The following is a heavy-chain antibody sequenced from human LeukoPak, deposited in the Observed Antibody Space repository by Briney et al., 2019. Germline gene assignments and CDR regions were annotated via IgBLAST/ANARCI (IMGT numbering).Heavy chain of an antibody. CDR1: GFTFSSYA. Sequence: GGSLRLSCAASGFTFSSYAMSWVRQAPGKGLEWVSAISGSGGSTYYADSVKGRFTISRDNSKNTLYLQMNSLRAEDTAVYYCAKDPELSSGWYGDAFDIRGQGTMVTVSS. CDR2: ISGSGGST. J-gene: IGHJ3*02. D-gene: IGHD6-19*01. V-gene: IGHV3-23*01. CDR3: AKDPELSSGWYGDAFDI.